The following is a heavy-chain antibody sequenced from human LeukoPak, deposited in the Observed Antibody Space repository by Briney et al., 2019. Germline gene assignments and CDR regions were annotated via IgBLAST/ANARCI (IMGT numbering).Heavy chain of an antibody. CDR2: IYYSGST. CDR3: ARAGRSGGTYGYYSDS. J-gene: IGHJ4*02. D-gene: IGHD2-15*01. CDR1: GGSISSYY. Sequence: MTSETLSLTCTVSGGSISSYYWSWIRQPPGKGLEWIGYIYYSGSTNYNPSLKSRVTISIDTSKNQFSLKLSSVTAADTAVYYCARAGRSGGTYGYYSDSWGQGTLVTVSS. V-gene: IGHV4-59*01.